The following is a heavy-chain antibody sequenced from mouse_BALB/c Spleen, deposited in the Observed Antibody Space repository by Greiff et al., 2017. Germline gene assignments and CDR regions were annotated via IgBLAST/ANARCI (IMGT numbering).Heavy chain of an antibody. J-gene: IGHJ1*01. V-gene: IGHV1-4*01. CDR2: INPSSGYT. CDR1: GYTFTSYT. D-gene: IGHD1-1*01. Sequence: VQLQESGAELARPGASVKMSCKASGYTFTSYTMHWVKQRPGQGLEWIGYINPSSGYTNYNQKFKDKATLTADKSSSTAYMQLSSLTSEDSAVYYCARWGYGSSYRYFDVWGAGTTVTVSS. CDR3: ARWGYGSSYRYFDV.